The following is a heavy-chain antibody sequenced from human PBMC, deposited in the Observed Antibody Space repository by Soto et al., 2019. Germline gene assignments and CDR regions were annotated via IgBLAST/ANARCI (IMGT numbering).Heavy chain of an antibody. D-gene: IGHD4-4*01. CDR1: GFTFSSYW. V-gene: IGHV3-74*01. CDR2: INRDGSSA. CDR3: TRDSFDETTYYGMDV. Sequence: EVQLVESEGGLVQPGGSRRLSCAASGFTFSSYWMHWVRQAPGKGLVWVSRINRDGSSASYADSVKGRFTISRDNAKSTLYLQMNSLGADDTAMYFCTRDSFDETTYYGMDVWGQGTTVTVSS. J-gene: IGHJ6*02.